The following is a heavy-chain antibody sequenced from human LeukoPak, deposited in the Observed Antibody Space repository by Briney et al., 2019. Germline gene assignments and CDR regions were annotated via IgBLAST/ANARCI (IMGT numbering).Heavy chain of an antibody. CDR3: ARIRYEYDISAYSIDY. V-gene: IGHV2-70*10. CDR2: IDWDDDK. J-gene: IGHJ4*02. D-gene: IGHD3-22*01. Sequence: TLSLTCTVSGGSISSYYWSWIRQPPGKGLEWIARIDWDDDKYYSTSLRTRLTISKDTSKNQVVLTMTSVDPVDTATYYCARIRYEYDISAYSIDYWGQGTQVTVSS. CDR1: GGSISSYYW.